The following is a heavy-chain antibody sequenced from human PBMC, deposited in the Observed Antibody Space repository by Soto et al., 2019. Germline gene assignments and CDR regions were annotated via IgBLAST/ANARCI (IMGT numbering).Heavy chain of an antibody. J-gene: IGHJ4*02. V-gene: IGHV3-23*01. D-gene: IGHD2-15*01. Sequence: EVQLLESGGGLVQPGGSLRLSCAASGFTFSSYAMSWVRQAPGKGLEWVSAISGSGGSTYYADSVKGRFTISRDNSKNTLYLQINSLRAEDTAVYYCAKDARIYCSGGSCYPANWGQGTLVTVSS. CDR3: AKDARIYCSGGSCYPAN. CDR1: GFTFSSYA. CDR2: ISGSGGST.